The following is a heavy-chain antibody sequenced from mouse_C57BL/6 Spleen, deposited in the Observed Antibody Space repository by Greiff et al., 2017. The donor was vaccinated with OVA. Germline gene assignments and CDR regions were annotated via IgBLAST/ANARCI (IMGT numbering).Heavy chain of an antibody. CDR3: AREGPSIPLDY. D-gene: IGHD3-3*01. J-gene: IGHJ2*01. CDR1: GYSITSGYY. V-gene: IGHV3-6*01. Sequence: EVQLQQSGPGLVKPSQSLSLTCSVTGYSITSGYYWNWIRQFPGNKLEWMGYISYDGSNNYNPSLKNRISITRDTSKNQFFLKLNSVTTEDTATYYCAREGPSIPLDYWGQGTTLTVSS. CDR2: ISYDGSN.